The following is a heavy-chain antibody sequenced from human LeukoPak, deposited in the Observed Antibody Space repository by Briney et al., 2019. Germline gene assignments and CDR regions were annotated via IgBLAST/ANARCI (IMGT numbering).Heavy chain of an antibody. Sequence: SETLSLTCAVYGGSFSGYYWSWIRQPPGKGLEWIGEINHSGSTSYNPSLKSRVTISVDTSKNQFSLKLSSVTAADTAVYYCARGADSSGYYYYWGQGTLVTVSS. D-gene: IGHD3-22*01. CDR1: GGSFSGYY. V-gene: IGHV4-34*01. J-gene: IGHJ4*02. CDR2: INHSGST. CDR3: ARGADSSGYYYY.